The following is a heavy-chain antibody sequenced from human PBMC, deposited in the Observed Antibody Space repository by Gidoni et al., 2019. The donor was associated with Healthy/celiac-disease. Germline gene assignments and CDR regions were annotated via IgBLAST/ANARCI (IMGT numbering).Heavy chain of an antibody. D-gene: IGHD6-13*01. CDR2: INSDGSST. J-gene: IGHJ4*02. CDR3: AREGSSSWFFDY. V-gene: IGHV3-74*01. Sequence: EVQLVESGGGLVQPGGSLRLSCAASGFPFSSYWMHWVRQAPGKGLVGVSRINSDGSSTSYADSVKGRFTISRDNAKNTLYLQMNSLRAEDTAVYYCAREGSSSWFFDYWGQGTLVTVSS. CDR1: GFPFSSYW.